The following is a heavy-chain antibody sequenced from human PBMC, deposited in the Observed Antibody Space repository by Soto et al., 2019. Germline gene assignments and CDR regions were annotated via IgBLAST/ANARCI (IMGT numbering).Heavy chain of an antibody. CDR1: GGTFSSYA. V-gene: IGHV1-69*13. D-gene: IGHD3-22*01. CDR3: ARGARDYYDSSGYYHYYYYYYGMDV. Sequence: GASVKVSCKASGGTFSSYAISWVRQAPGQGLEWMGGIIPIFGTANYEQKFQGRVTITADESTSTAYMELSSLRSEDTAVYYCARGARDYYDSSGYYHYYYYYYGMDVWGQGTTVTVSS. J-gene: IGHJ6*02. CDR2: IIPIFGTA.